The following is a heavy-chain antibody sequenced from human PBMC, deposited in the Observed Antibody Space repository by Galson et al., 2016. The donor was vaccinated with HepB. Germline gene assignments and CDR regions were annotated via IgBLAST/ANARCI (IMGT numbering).Heavy chain of an antibody. CDR2: INSEGSNI. D-gene: IGHD4-17*01. J-gene: IGHJ6*04. Sequence: SLRLSCAASGFTFSAYWMYWVRQAPGKGLVWVSRINSEGSNITYADSVKGRFTISRNNAKNTLYLQMNSLRAEDTAVYYCASLATVTTRYYYYGLDVWGKGTTVTVSS. CDR3: ASLATVTTRYYYYGLDV. V-gene: IGHV3-74*01. CDR1: GFTFSAYW.